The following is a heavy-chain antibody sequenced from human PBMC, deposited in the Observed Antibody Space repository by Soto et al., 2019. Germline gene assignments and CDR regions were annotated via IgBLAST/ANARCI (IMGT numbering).Heavy chain of an antibody. CDR3: ARDAIYGMDV. J-gene: IGHJ6*02. V-gene: IGHV4-34*01. CDR1: GGSFSGYY. CDR2: INHSGST. D-gene: IGHD2-8*01. Sequence: SETLSITCAVYGGSFSGYYWSWIRQPPGKGLEWIGEINHSGSTNYNPSLKSRVTISVDTSKNQFSLKLSSVTAADTAVYYCARDAIYGMDVWGQGTTVTVSS.